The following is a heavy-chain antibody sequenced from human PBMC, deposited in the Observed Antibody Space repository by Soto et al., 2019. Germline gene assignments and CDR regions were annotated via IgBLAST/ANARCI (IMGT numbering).Heavy chain of an antibody. V-gene: IGHV1-46*01. Sequence: QVQLVQSGAEVKKPGASVKVSCETSGYTFTTYYMHWGRRAPGQGLEWMGMINPSGGSTSYAQKFQGRVTMTRDTSTRTIYMELSSLRFDDTAIYYCARRAYNYANMDVWGQGTTVTVSS. D-gene: IGHD5-18*01. CDR3: ARRAYNYANMDV. CDR2: INPSGGST. CDR1: GYTFTTYY. J-gene: IGHJ6*02.